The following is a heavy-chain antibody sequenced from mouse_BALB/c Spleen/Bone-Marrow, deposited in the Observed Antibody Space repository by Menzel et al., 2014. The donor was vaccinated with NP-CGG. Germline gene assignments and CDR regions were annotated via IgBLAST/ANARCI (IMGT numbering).Heavy chain of an antibody. CDR3: AIRGY. Sequence: DVKLVESGGGLVLPGGSRKLSCAASGFTFSSFGMHWVRQAPEKGLEWVAYISSGSSTIYYADTVKGRFTISRDNPKNTLFLQMTSLRSEDTAMYYCAIRGYWGQGTLVTVSA. D-gene: IGHD3-2*02. V-gene: IGHV5-17*02. CDR1: GFTFSSFG. CDR2: ISSGSSTI. J-gene: IGHJ3*01.